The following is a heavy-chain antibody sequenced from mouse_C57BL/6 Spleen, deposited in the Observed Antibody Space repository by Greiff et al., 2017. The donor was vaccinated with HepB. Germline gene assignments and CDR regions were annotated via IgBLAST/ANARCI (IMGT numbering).Heavy chain of an antibody. Sequence: VKLQESGAELVRPGASVTLSCKASGYTFTDYEMHWVKQTPVHGLEWIGAIDPETGGTAYNQKFKGKAILTADKSSSTAYMELRSLTVEDSAVYYCTRGAYWGQGTLVTVSA. J-gene: IGHJ3*01. CDR1: GYTFTDYE. CDR3: TRGAY. CDR2: IDPETGGT. V-gene: IGHV1-15*01.